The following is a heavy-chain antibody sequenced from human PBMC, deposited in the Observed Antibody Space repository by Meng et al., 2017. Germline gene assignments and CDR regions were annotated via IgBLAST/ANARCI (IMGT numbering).Heavy chain of an antibody. D-gene: IGHD7-27*01. CDR2: IIPIFGTA. CDR1: GGTFSSYA. Sequence: QVRLVQSGAEGRKPGSSVKVSCKASGGTFSSYAISWVRQAPGQGLEWMGGIIPIFGTANYAQKFQGRVTITADESTSTAYMELSSLRSEDTAVYYCASNDGTGDRTGGDYWGQGTLVTVSS. CDR3: ASNDGTGDRTGGDY. V-gene: IGHV1-69*01. J-gene: IGHJ4*02.